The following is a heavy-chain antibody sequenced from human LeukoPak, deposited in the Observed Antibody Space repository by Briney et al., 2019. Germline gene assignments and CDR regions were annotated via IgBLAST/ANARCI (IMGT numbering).Heavy chain of an antibody. CDR2: ISASGGST. V-gene: IGHV3-23*01. J-gene: IGHJ3*02. Sequence: PGGSLRLSCAASGFTFSSYAMTWVRQAPGKGLEWVSAISASGGSTYYADSVKGRFTISRDNSKNTLYLQMNSLRAEDTAVYYCAKDRRTLDAFDIWGQGTMVTVSS. CDR3: AKDRRTLDAFDI. CDR1: GFTFSSYA. D-gene: IGHD6-6*01.